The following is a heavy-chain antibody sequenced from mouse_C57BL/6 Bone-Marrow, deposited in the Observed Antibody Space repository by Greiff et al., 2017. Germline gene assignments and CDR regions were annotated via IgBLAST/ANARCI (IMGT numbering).Heavy chain of an antibody. CDR1: GYAFTNYL. J-gene: IGHJ2*01. D-gene: IGHD1-1*01. CDR2: INPGSGGT. CDR3: ARDYYGSVFDY. V-gene: IGHV1-54*01. Sequence: VQLLQSGAELVRPGTSVKVSCKASGYAFTNYLIEWVKQRPGQGLEWIGVINPGSGGTNYNEKFKGKATLTADKSSSTAYMQLSSLTSEDSAVYYCARDYYGSVFDYWGQGTTRTVSS.